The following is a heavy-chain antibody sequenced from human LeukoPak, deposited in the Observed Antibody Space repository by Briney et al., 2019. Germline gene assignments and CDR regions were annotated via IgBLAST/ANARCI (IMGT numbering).Heavy chain of an antibody. CDR3: ASNSYSSGWYDY. Sequence: PGGSLRLPCAAPGFTFSSYSMNWVRQAPGKGLEWVSSISSSSSYIYYADSVKGRFTISRDNAKNSLYLQMNSLRAEDTAVYYCASNSYSSGWYDYWGQGTLVTVSS. D-gene: IGHD6-19*01. J-gene: IGHJ4*02. V-gene: IGHV3-21*01. CDR1: GFTFSSYS. CDR2: ISSSSSYI.